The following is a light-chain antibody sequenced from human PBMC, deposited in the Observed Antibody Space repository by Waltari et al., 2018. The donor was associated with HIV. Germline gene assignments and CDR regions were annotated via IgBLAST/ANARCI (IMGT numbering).Light chain of an antibody. V-gene: IGLV2-11*01. CDR3: CSYAGTYTFVV. CDR1: SSDVGSYNQ. J-gene: IGLJ2*01. Sequence: QSPLTQPRPLSGPPGPSVTISCTGNSSDVGSYNQVSWYQHHPGKAPNHIRYDFSERPSGVPDRFSGSKAGNTASLTISGLQAEDEADYYCCSYAGTYTFVVFGGGTKLTVL. CDR2: DFS.